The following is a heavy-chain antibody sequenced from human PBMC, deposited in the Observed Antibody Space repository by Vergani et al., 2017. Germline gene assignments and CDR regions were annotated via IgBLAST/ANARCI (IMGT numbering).Heavy chain of an antibody. CDR1: GFTFSSYG. V-gene: IGHV3-30*18. Sequence: QVQLVESGGGVVQPGRSLRLSCAASGFTFSSYGMHWVRQAPGKGLEWVAVISYDGSNKYYADSVKGRFTISRDNSKNTLYLQMNSLRAEDTAVYYCAKDILYDILTEECGYWGQGTLVTVSS. D-gene: IGHD3-9*01. J-gene: IGHJ4*02. CDR3: AKDILYDILTEECGY. CDR2: ISYDGSNK.